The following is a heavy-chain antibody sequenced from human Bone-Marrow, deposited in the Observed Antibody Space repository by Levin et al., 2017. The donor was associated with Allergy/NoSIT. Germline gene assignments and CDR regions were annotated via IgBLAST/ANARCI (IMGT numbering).Heavy chain of an antibody. CDR3: ARGGYCSGGSCSGHWFDP. D-gene: IGHD2-15*01. J-gene: IGHJ5*02. Sequence: ASVKVSCKASGGTFSRYGIHWVRQAPGQGLEWMGGIIPKFGTANYAQKFQGRVTITADEFTSTAYMDLTSLRSEDTAVYYCARGGYCSGGSCSGHWFDPWGQGTLVTVSS. CDR2: IIPKFGTA. V-gene: IGHV1-69*13. CDR1: GGTFSRYG.